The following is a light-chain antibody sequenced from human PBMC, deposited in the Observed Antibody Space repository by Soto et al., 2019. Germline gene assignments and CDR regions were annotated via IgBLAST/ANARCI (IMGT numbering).Light chain of an antibody. V-gene: IGKV1-6*01. CDR2: AAA. Sequence: IHIRLNPSEGYALVGDREKIACRPSQCIINDLGWYQQNPGKAPKHLIYAAASLQSGVASRFIGSGAGRDVTLTSSSRMPDDVVTYYCLQDYNRPRTFAEGTKVEIK. J-gene: IGKJ4*02. CDR1: QCIIND. CDR3: LQDYNRPRT.